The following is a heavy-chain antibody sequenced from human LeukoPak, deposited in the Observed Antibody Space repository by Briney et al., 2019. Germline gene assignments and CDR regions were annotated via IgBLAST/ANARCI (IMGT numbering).Heavy chain of an antibody. D-gene: IGHD6-13*01. V-gene: IGHV3-30*03. CDR3: GGYHY. Sequence: GGSLRLSCAASGITFSSYDMHWVRQAPGKGLEWVAVISYDGTNKYYADSVKGRFTISRDNSKNTLYLQMNSLRAEDTAVYYCGGYHYWGQGTLVTVSS. CDR2: ISYDGTNK. CDR1: GITFSSYD. J-gene: IGHJ4*02.